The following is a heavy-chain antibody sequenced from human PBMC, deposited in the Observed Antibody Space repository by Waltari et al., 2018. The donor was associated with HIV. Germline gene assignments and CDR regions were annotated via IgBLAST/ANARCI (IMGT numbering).Heavy chain of an antibody. CDR2: VGTAGET. Sequence: EVQLVESGGGLVQPGGSLRLSCAASGFIFTTYDMHWVRQRTGKGLEWVSAVGTAGETYYSDSVKCRLTISREDAKNSLFLQMNSLRAEDTALYYCARDTLGTLDYWGQGILITVSS. J-gene: IGHJ4*02. CDR3: ARDTLGTLDY. CDR1: GFIFTTYD. V-gene: IGHV3-13*01.